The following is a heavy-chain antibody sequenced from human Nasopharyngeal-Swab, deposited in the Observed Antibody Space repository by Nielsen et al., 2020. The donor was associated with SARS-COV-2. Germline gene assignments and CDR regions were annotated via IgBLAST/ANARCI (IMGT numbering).Heavy chain of an antibody. J-gene: IGHJ4*02. Sequence: GESLKISCAASGFTFSSYAMHWVRKAPGKGLEWVAVISYDGSNKYYADSVKGRFTISRDNSKNTLYLQMNSLRAEDTAVYYCARSLGGSYYGPNDYWGQGTLVTVSS. V-gene: IGHV3-30*04. CDR3: ARSLGGSYYGPNDY. CDR2: ISYDGSNK. CDR1: GFTFSSYA. D-gene: IGHD1-26*01.